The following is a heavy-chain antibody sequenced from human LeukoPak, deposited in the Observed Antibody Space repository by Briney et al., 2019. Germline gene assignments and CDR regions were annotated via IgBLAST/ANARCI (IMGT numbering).Heavy chain of an antibody. Sequence: GGSLRLSCAASGFTFSSYAMSWVRQAPGKGLEWVSAISGSGGSTYYADSVKGRFTISRDNSKHTLYLQMNSLRAEDTAVYYCAKDQTSSSGWYHYYYYYGMDVWGQGTTVTVSS. CDR1: GFTFSSYA. V-gene: IGHV3-23*01. CDR2: ISGSGGST. D-gene: IGHD6-19*01. J-gene: IGHJ6*02. CDR3: AKDQTSSSGWYHYYYYYGMDV.